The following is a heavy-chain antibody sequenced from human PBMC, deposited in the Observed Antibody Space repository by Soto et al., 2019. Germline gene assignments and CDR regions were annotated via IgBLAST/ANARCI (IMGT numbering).Heavy chain of an antibody. CDR2: VFYIGST. Sequence: PSETLSLTCTVSGGSISSYYWSWMRQPPGKGLEWIGYVFYIGSTNYNPSLKSRVTISVDTSKNQFSLNLTSVTAADTAVYYCAREADYYDSSGYYRSFDYWGQGALVTVSS. D-gene: IGHD3-22*01. J-gene: IGHJ4*02. CDR1: GGSISSYY. CDR3: AREADYYDSSGYYRSFDY. V-gene: IGHV4-59*01.